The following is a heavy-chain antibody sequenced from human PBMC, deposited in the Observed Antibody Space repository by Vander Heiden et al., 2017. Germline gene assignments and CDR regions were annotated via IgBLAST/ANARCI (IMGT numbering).Heavy chain of an antibody. Sequence: QVQLVQSGAEVKNPGASVKVSCKASGYTFTSYYMYWVRQAPGQGLEWMGIINPSGGTTNYEQKFQGRVTMTRDTSTSTVYMELSSLRSEDTAMYYCARDTVLSGYLTLDDWGQGTMVTVSS. CDR1: GYTFTSYY. J-gene: IGHJ4*02. D-gene: IGHD5-12*01. CDR2: INPSGGTT. CDR3: ARDTVLSGYLTLDD. V-gene: IGHV1-46*01.